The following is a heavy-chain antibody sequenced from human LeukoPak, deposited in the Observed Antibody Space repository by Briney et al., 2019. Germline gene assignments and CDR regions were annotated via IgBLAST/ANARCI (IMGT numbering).Heavy chain of an antibody. V-gene: IGHV4-4*02. D-gene: IGHD3-10*01. J-gene: IGHJ3*02. CDR3: ATYRGVSLDAFDI. CDR2: IYHSGST. CDR1: GGSISSSSW. Sequence: PSETLSLTCAVSGGSISSSSWWNWVRQPPGKGLEWIGEIYHSGSTYYNPSLKSRVTISVDKSKNHFSLKLSSVTAADTAVYYCATYRGVSLDAFDIWGQGTMVTVSS.